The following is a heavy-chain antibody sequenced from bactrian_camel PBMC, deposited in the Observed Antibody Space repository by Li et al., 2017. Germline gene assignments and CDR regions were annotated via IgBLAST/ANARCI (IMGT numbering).Heavy chain of an antibody. CDR2: LRSGNDRL. V-gene: IGHV3S40*01. D-gene: IGHD5*01. J-gene: IGHJ6*01. Sequence: DVQLVESGGGSVRAGGSLRLSCASSGSIYRTLCMGWVRQAPGKEREGVAGLRSGNDRLYYANSVKGRFTISRNNAKNTLDLQLHSLETEDTAMYYCTKSVAGTVWAFGYWGQGTQVTVS. CDR3: TKSVAGTVWAFGY. CDR1: GSIYRTLC.